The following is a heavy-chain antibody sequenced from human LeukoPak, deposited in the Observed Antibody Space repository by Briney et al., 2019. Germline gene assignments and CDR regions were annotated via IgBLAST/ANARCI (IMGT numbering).Heavy chain of an antibody. CDR1: GFTFSSYE. V-gene: IGHV3-48*03. Sequence: PGGSLRLSCAASGFTFSSYEMNWGRQAPGKGLEWVSYISSSGSFIYYADSVKGRFTISRDNAKNSLYLQMNSLRAEDTAVYYCARNDYFDYWGQGTLVTVSS. CDR3: ARNDYFDY. J-gene: IGHJ4*02. CDR2: ISSSGSFI.